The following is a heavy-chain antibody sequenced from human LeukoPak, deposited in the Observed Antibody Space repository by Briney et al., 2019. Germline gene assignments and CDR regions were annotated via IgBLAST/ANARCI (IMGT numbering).Heavy chain of an antibody. CDR3: ARGGYYDFWSALSTGGYYYYMDV. Sequence: ASVKVSCKASGYTFTGYYMHWVRQAPGQGLEWMGWMNPNSGNTGYAQKFQGRVTITRNTSISTAYMELSSLRSEDTAVYYCARGGYYDFWSALSTGGYYYYMDVWGKGTTVTVSS. V-gene: IGHV1-8*03. CDR1: GYTFTGYY. D-gene: IGHD3-3*01. J-gene: IGHJ6*03. CDR2: MNPNSGNT.